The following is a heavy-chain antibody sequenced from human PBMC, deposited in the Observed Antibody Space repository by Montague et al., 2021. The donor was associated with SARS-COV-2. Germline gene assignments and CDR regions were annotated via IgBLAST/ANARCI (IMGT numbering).Heavy chain of an antibody. CDR2: ISHIGNT. J-gene: IGHJ6*03. CDR3: ARLGDGIVPSPILGLGPYYSFYYMDV. CDR1: GGSFSPYY. D-gene: IGHD2-2*02. V-gene: IGHV4-34*01. Sequence: SETLSLTCAVFGGSFSPYYWTWIRQPPGKGLEWIGEISHIGNTKYNPSLQSRVSISLDTSRNQFSLKVSSVTAADTAIYCCARLGDGIVPSPILGLGPYYSFYYMDVWGKGTTVTVSS.